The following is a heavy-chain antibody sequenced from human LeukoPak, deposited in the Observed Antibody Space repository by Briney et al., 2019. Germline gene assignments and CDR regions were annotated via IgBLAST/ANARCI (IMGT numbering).Heavy chain of an antibody. J-gene: IGHJ3*02. CDR2: INPNIGGT. CDR3: ARVGDGLNDAFDI. D-gene: IGHD5-24*01. V-gene: IGHV1-2*06. Sequence: GASVKVSCKPSGYTFTGYYMHWVRQAPGQGLEWMGRINPNIGGTNLAQKFQGRVTMTRDKSISTIYMELSRLRSDDTAVYFCARVGDGLNDAFDIWGQGTMVTVSS. CDR1: GYTFTGYY.